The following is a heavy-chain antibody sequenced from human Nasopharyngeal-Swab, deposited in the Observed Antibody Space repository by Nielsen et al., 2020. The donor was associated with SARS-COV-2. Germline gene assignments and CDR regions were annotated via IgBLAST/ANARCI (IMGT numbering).Heavy chain of an antibody. CDR2: IWYDGSNK. Sequence: GGSLRLSCAASGFTFSSYGMHWVRQAPGKGLEWVAVIWYDGSNKYYADSVKGRFTISRDNSKNTLYLQMNSLRAEDTAVYYCARGNWNDYYDGMDAWGQGTTVTVS. J-gene: IGHJ6*02. V-gene: IGHV3-33*01. CDR1: GFTFSSYG. D-gene: IGHD1-1*01. CDR3: ARGNWNDYYDGMDA.